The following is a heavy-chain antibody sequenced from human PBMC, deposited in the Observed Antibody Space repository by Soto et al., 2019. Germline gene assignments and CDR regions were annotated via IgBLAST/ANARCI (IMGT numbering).Heavy chain of an antibody. Sequence: GESLKISCKGSGYSFTSYWIGWVRQMPGKGLEWMGIIYPGDSDTRYSPSFQGQVTISADKSISTAYLQWSSLKASDTAMYYCARRRGEYDFWSGYYSSWGQGTLVTVSS. V-gene: IGHV5-51*01. J-gene: IGHJ5*02. CDR1: GYSFTSYW. D-gene: IGHD3-3*01. CDR3: ARRRGEYDFWSGYYSS. CDR2: IYPGDSDT.